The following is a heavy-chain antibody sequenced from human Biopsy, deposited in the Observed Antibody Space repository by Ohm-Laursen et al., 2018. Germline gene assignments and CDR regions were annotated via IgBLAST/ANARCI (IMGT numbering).Heavy chain of an antibody. Sequence: SDTLSLTCAVSGYSVTNDYYWGWIRQHPGKGPEWIGYIYYSGSTNYNPSLKSRVTISVDTSKNQFSLRLNSVTAADTAVYYCARATNSTGWPYYYFYGMDVWGQGTTVTVSS. CDR3: ARATNSTGWPYYYFYGMDV. V-gene: IGHV4-61*01. D-gene: IGHD2/OR15-2a*01. J-gene: IGHJ6*02. CDR1: GYSVTNDYY. CDR2: IYYSGST.